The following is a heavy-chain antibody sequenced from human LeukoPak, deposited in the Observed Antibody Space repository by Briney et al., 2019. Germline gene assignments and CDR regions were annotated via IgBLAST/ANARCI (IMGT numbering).Heavy chain of an antibody. Sequence: GASVNVSCRASGYAFTSYDINWVRQATGQGLEWMGWMNPNSGNTGYAQKFQGRVTMTRDTSISTAYMELSSLRFEDTAVYYCARVTGSIDYWGQGTLVTVSS. CDR1: GYAFTSYD. CDR2: MNPNSGNT. J-gene: IGHJ4*02. CDR3: ARVTGSIDY. D-gene: IGHD1-26*01. V-gene: IGHV1-8*01.